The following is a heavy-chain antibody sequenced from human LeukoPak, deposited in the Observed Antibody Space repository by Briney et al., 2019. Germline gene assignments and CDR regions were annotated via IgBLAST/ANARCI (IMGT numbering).Heavy chain of an antibody. J-gene: IGHJ5*02. CDR3: ARHRGYSSWFDP. CDR2: ISYSGTT. Sequence: KPSETLSLTCGVYGGSFSGYYWSWIRQHPGKGLEWIGYISYSGTTYYNPSLKSRVTISMDTSNNQFSLRLSSVTAADTAMYYCARHRGYSSWFDPWGQGTLVTVSS. D-gene: IGHD5-18*01. V-gene: IGHV4-31*11. CDR1: GGSFSGYY.